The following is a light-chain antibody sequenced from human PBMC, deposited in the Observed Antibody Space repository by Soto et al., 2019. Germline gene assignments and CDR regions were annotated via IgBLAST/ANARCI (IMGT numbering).Light chain of an antibody. J-gene: IGKJ1*01. CDR1: QSVSSSY. CDR3: QQRFNWPWT. Sequence: EIVLTQSPGTLSLSPGERATLSCRASQSVSSSYLAWFQQKLGQPPRLLIYDTSNRATGIPPRFSGSGSGTDFTLIISSLEPEDFAVYYCQQRFNWPWTFGQGTKVDI. V-gene: IGKV3-11*01. CDR2: DTS.